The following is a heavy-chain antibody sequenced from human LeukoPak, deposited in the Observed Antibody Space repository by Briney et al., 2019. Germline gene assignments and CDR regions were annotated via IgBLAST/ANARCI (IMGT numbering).Heavy chain of an antibody. J-gene: IGHJ4*02. Sequence: GGSLRLSCAASGFTFSSYSMNWVRQAPGKGLEGVSYISSSSSTIYYADSVKGRFTISRDNAKNSLYLQMNSLRAEDTAVYYCARGGYGYDYWGQGPLVTVSS. CDR1: GFTFSSYS. CDR2: ISSSSSTI. CDR3: ARGGYGYDY. D-gene: IGHD5-18*01. V-gene: IGHV3-48*01.